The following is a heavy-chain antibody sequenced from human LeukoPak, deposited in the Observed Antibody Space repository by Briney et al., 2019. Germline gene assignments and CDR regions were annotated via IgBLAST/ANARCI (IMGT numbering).Heavy chain of an antibody. CDR3: AKDMHIVVVTADSSGMDV. J-gene: IGHJ6*04. CDR2: ISYDGSNK. V-gene: IGHV3-30*18. Sequence: GGSLRLSCAASGFTFSSYGMHWVRQAPGKGLEWVAVISYDGSNKYYAGSVKGRFTISRDNSKNTLYLQMNSLRAEDTAVYYCAKDMHIVVVTADSSGMDVWGKGTTVTVSS. CDR1: GFTFSSYG. D-gene: IGHD2-21*02.